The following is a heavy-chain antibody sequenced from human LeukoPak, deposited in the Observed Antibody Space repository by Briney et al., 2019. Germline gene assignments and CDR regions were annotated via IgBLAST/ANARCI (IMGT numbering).Heavy chain of an antibody. V-gene: IGHV4-39*01. D-gene: IGHD3-22*01. CDR3: ARNAMIVLDYFDY. J-gene: IGHJ4*02. CDR2: IYYSGST. Sequence: SGTLSLTCTVSGGSISSSSYYWGWIRQPPGKGLEWIGSIYYSGSTYYNPSLKSRVTISVDTSKNQFSLKLSSVTAADTAVYYCARNAMIVLDYFDYWGQGTLVTVSS. CDR1: GGSISSSSYY.